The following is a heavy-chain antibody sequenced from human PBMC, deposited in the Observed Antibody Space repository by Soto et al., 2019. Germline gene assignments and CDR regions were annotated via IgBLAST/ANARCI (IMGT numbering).Heavy chain of an antibody. J-gene: IGHJ6*02. CDR2: IIPVFGTT. Sequence: QVQLVQSGAEVKKPGSSVKVFCKASGGTFSNYTISWVRQAPGQGLEWMGGIIPVFGTTDYEQKFQGRVTITADGSTSTAYKKLSSLRSADTAVYYCARSSPYIVVRKPTGNHDYYGMDVWGQGTTVTVSS. D-gene: IGHD2-2*01. V-gene: IGHV1-69*01. CDR3: ARSSPYIVVRKPTGNHDYYGMDV. CDR1: GGTFSNYT.